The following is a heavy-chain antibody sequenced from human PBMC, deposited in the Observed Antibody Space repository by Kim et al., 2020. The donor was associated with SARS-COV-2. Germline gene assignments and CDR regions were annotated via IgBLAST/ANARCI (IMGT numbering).Heavy chain of an antibody. CDR1: GGSISSYY. Sequence: SETLSLTCTVSGGSISSYYWSWIRQPAGKGLEWIGRIYTSGSTNYNPSLKSRVTMSVDTSKNQFSLKLSSVTAADTAVYYCARDHARYSSGWYLLEDWGQGTLVTVSS. V-gene: IGHV4-4*07. CDR3: ARDHARYSSGWYLLED. D-gene: IGHD6-19*01. CDR2: IYTSGST. J-gene: IGHJ4*02.